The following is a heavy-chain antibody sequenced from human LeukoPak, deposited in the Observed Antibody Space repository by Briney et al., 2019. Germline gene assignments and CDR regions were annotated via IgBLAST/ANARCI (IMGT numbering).Heavy chain of an antibody. Sequence: GASVKVSCKASGGTFSSYAISWVRQAPGQGLEWMGGIIPIFGTANYAQKFQGRVTITADESTSTAYMELSSLRSEDTAVYYCARKWELSRPFDIWGQGTMVTVSS. CDR1: GGTFSSYA. D-gene: IGHD3-16*02. V-gene: IGHV1-69*13. CDR2: IIPIFGTA. CDR3: ARKWELSRPFDI. J-gene: IGHJ3*02.